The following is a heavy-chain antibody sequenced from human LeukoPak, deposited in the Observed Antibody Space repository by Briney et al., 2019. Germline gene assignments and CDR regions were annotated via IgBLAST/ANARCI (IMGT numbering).Heavy chain of an antibody. Sequence: GGSLRLSCEGSGFSISTNYMNWVRQAPGKGLEWVSILYSGGSTYYADSVKGRFTVSRDSSKNTLYLHMNSLRAEDTAVYYCARVGDHYHWYLDVWGRGTLVTASS. V-gene: IGHV3-53*01. CDR3: ARVGDHYHWYLDV. D-gene: IGHD3-10*01. J-gene: IGHJ2*01. CDR1: GFSISTNY. CDR2: LYSGGST.